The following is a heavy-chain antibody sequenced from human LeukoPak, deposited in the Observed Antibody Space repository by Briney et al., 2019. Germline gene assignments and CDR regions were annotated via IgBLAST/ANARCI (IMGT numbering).Heavy chain of an antibody. CDR1: GFTFSNAW. D-gene: IGHD3-3*01. CDR3: TTSDHYDFWFDP. Sequence: GGSLRLSCAASGFTFSNAWMSWVRQAPGKGLEWVGRIKSKTDGGTTDYAAPVKGRFTISRDDSENTLYLQMNSLKTEDTAVYYCTTSDHYDFWFDPWGQGTLVTVSS. CDR2: IKSKTDGGTT. V-gene: IGHV3-15*01. J-gene: IGHJ5*02.